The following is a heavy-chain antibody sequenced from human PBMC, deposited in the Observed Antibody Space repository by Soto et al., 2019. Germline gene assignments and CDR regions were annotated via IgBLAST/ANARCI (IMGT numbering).Heavy chain of an antibody. CDR3: ARTQDKRWTRSYFQH. CDR1: GGSISSGDYY. J-gene: IGHJ1*01. Sequence: SETLSLTCTVSGGSISSGDYYWSWIRQPPGKGLEWIGYIYYSGSTYYNPSLKSRVTISVDTSKNQFSLKLSSVTAADTAVYYCARTQDKRWTRSYFQHWGQGTLVTVS. V-gene: IGHV4-30-4*01. CDR2: IYYSGST. D-gene: IGHD1-1*01.